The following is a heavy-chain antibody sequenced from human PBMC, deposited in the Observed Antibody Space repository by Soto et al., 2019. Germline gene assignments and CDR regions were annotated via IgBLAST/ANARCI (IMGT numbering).Heavy chain of an antibody. D-gene: IGHD2-15*01. CDR1: GFTFSSYG. CDR2: IWYDGSNK. Sequence: GGSLRLSCAASGFTFSSYGMHWVRQAPGKGLEWVAVIWYDGSNKYYADSVKGRFTISRDNSKNTLYLQMNSLRAEDTAVYYCARDRRDCSGGSCYYYGIDVWGQGTTVTVSS. J-gene: IGHJ6*02. V-gene: IGHV3-33*01. CDR3: ARDRRDCSGGSCYYYGIDV.